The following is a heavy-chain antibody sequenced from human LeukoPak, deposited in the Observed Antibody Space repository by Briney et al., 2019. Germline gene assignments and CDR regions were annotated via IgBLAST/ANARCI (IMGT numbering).Heavy chain of an antibody. CDR2: IWYDGSNK. V-gene: IGHV3-33*01. J-gene: IGHJ4*02. CDR3: ARDPAGYYFDY. CDR1: GFTFSSYG. D-gene: IGHD1-14*01. Sequence: GGSLRLSCAASGFTFSSYGMHWVRQAPGKGREWVAVIWYDGSNKYYADSVKGRFTISRDNSKNTLYLQMNSLRAEDTAVYYCARDPAGYYFDYWGQGTLVTVSS.